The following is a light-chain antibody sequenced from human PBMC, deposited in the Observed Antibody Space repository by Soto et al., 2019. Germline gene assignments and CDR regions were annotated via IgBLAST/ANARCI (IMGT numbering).Light chain of an antibody. CDR3: QYRIT. CDR2: DAS. Sequence: EIVLTQSPATLSLSPGERATLSCRASQSISNYLAWYQHKPGQAPKLLIDDASSRATGIPARFSGSGSGTDFTLTIRSLEPEDFAVYYCQYRITFGQGTRLEIK. V-gene: IGKV3-11*01. J-gene: IGKJ5*01. CDR1: QSISNY.